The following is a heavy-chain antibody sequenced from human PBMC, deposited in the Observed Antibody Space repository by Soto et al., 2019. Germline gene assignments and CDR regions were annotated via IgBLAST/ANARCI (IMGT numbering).Heavy chain of an antibody. CDR3: AKGSTAIVGYFDY. V-gene: IGHV3-23*01. D-gene: IGHD5-18*01. CDR1: EGTFSSYA. J-gene: IGHJ4*02. Sequence: PVGSLRLSCAASEGTFSSYAMSCVRQAPGKGLEWVSAISGSGGSTYYADSVKGRFTISRDNSKNTLYLQMNSLRAEDTAVYYCAKGSTAIVGYFDYWGQGTLVTVSS. CDR2: ISGSGGST.